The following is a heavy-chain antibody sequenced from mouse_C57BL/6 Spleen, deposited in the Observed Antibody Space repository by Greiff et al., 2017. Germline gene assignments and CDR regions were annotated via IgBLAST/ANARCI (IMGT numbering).Heavy chain of an antibody. CDR1: GYAFSSYW. J-gene: IGHJ3*01. CDR3: ARASTVDGWFAY. CDR2: IYPGDGDT. Sequence: QVQLQQSGAELVKPGASVKISCKASGYAFSSYWMNWVKQRPGKGLEWIGQIYPGDGDTNYNGKFKGKATLTADKSSSTAYMQLSSLTSEDSAVYFCARASTVDGWFAYWGQGTLVTVSA. D-gene: IGHD1-1*01. V-gene: IGHV1-80*01.